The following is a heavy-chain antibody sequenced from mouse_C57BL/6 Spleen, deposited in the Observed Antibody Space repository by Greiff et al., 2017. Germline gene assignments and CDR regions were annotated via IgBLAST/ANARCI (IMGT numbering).Heavy chain of an antibody. V-gene: IGHV1-64*01. Sequence: QVQLQQSGAELVKPGASVKLSCKASGYTFTSYWMHWVKQRPGQGLEWIGMIHPNSGSTNYNEKFKSKATLTVDKSSSTAYMQLSSLTSEDSAVYYCARGSSLGYFDVWGTGTTVTVSS. J-gene: IGHJ1*03. CDR1: GYTFTSYW. D-gene: IGHD6-1*01. CDR3: ARGSSLGYFDV. CDR2: IHPNSGST.